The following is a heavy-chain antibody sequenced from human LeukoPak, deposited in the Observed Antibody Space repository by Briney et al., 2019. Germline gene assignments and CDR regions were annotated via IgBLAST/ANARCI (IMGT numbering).Heavy chain of an antibody. V-gene: IGHV3-7*01. CDR1: GFTFSTYW. J-gene: IGHJ3*02. CDR2: IKQDGSEK. CDR3: ARGGSHDALDI. Sequence: GGSLRLSCVASGFTFSTYWMTWVRQAPGKGLECVAIIKQDGSEKYYVDSVKGRFTMARDNAKNSLHLQMNILRAEDTAVYYCARGGSHDALDICGQGTMVTVSS.